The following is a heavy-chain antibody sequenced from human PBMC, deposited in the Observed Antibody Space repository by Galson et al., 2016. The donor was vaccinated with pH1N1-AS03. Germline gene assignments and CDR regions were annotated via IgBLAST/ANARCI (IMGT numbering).Heavy chain of an antibody. J-gene: IGHJ4*02. CDR3: ARDGGYSSGWIDF. CDR1: GFTFSSYA. CDR2: ISGNGFST. Sequence: SLRLSCAASGFTFSSYAMHWVRQAPGKGLEYVSAISGNGFSTYYANSVKGRFTISRDNSKNTLYLQMGSLRAEDMAVNYCARDGGYSSGWIDFWGQGTLVSVSS. V-gene: IGHV3-64*01. D-gene: IGHD3-22*01.